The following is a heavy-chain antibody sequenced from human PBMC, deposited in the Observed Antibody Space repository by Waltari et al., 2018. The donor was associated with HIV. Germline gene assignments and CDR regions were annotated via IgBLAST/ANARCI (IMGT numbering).Heavy chain of an antibody. D-gene: IGHD1-26*01. CDR1: GFTFSCRA. Sequence: EVHLFESWGVLVQPGGSSTGSCGVPGFTFSCRATRWVRLGQGKGLEWVSVISGNGGTTSYADSVKGRFTISRDNSKNTLYLQMNSLRADDTAVYYWAKPQGGWELLGDFDMWGQGTMVAVSS. CDR3: AKPQGGWELLGDFDM. J-gene: IGHJ3*02. CDR2: ISGNGGTT. V-gene: IGHV3-23*01.